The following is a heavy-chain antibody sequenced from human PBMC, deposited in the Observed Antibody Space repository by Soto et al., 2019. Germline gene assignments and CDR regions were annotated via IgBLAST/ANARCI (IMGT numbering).Heavy chain of an antibody. J-gene: IGHJ6*02. CDR3: ASPLGSSSWHGMDV. V-gene: IGHV3-23*01. D-gene: IGHD6-13*01. CDR2: ISGSGGST. Sequence: EVQLLESGGGLVQPGGSLRLSCAASGFTFSSYAMSWVRQAPGKGLEWVSAISGSGGSTYYADSVKGRFTISRDNSKNTLYLQMNSLRAEDTAVYYCASPLGSSSWHGMDVWGQGTTVTVSS. CDR1: GFTFSSYA.